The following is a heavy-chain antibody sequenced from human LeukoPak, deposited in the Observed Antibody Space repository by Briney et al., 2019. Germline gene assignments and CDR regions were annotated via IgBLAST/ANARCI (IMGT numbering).Heavy chain of an antibody. Sequence: PSETLSLTCTVSGYSISSGYYWGWIRQHPGKGLEWIGYIYYSGSTYYNPSLKSRVTISVDTSKNQFSLKLSSVTAADTAVYYCASGIRFLEWLLWDYWGQGTLVTVSS. CDR1: GYSISSGYY. V-gene: IGHV4-31*03. D-gene: IGHD3-3*01. CDR3: ASGIRFLEWLLWDY. CDR2: IYYSGST. J-gene: IGHJ4*02.